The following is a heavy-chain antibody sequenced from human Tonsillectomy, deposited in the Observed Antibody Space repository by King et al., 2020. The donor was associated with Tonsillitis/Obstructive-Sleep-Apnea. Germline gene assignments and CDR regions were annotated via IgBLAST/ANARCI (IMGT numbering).Heavy chain of an antibody. CDR2: ISVYNGNT. D-gene: IGHD3-22*01. V-gene: IGHV1-18*01. Sequence: QLVQSGGEVKKPGASVKVSCKASGYTFSSYGISWVRQAPGQGLEWMGWISVYNGNTNYAQKLQGRVTMTTDTSTSTAYMELRSLRSDDTAVYYCAREMYYYDSSGYYYPAGLLDYWGQGTLVTVSS. CDR3: AREMYYYDSSGYYYPAGLLDY. J-gene: IGHJ4*02. CDR1: GYTFSSYG.